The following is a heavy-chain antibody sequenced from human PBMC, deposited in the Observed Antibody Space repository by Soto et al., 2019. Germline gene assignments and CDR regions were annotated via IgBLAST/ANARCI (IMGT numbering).Heavy chain of an antibody. D-gene: IGHD3-9*01. V-gene: IGHV1-8*01. CDR1: GYTFTSYD. J-gene: IGHJ5*02. CDR3: ARGDLGYYDILTGYSNWFDP. Sequence: AASVKVSCKASGYTFTSYDINWVRQATGQGLEWMGWMNPNSGNTGYAQKFQGRVTMTRNTSISTAYMELSSLRSEDTAVYYCARGDLGYYDILTGYSNWFDPWGQGTLVTVSS. CDR2: MNPNSGNT.